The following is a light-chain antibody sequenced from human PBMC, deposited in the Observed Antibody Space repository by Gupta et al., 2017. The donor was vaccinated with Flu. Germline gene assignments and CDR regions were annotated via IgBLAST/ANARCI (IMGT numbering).Light chain of an antibody. Sequence: DIVMTQSPDSLAVSLGERATINCKSSQSVLNTKNYLAWYQQKPGQPPKLLISWASTRESGVPDRFSGSGSGTDFTLTISSLKTGDVAVYYCQQYYGTPYSFGRGTKLEIK. CDR2: WAS. J-gene: IGKJ2*03. V-gene: IGKV4-1*01. CDR1: QSVLNTKNY. CDR3: QQYYGTPYS.